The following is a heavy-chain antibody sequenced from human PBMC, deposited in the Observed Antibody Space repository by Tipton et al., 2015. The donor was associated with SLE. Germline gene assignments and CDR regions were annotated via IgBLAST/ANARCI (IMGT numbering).Heavy chain of an antibody. CDR2: VYATGST. Sequence: LRLSCTVSGGSITSGSYYWSWIRQPAGKGLEWIGRVYATGSTYYNPSLKSRVTMSLDTSKNQVSLKLSSVTAADTALYYCASILNHAFDYWGQGTLVTVSS. V-gene: IGHV4-61*02. D-gene: IGHD2-8*01. J-gene: IGHJ4*02. CDR1: GGSITSGSYY. CDR3: ASILNHAFDY.